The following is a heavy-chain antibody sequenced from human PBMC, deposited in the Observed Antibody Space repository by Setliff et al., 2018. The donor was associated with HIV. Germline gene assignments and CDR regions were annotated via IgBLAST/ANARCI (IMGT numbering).Heavy chain of an antibody. Sequence: KTSETLSLTCTVSGGSISGYHWNWLRQTPGKGLEWIGYIYTSRGTNYNHSLRTRVIISVDTSNQFSLKLSSVTAADAAVYYCARSPSYGSSWEYYFDYWGQGILVTVSS. D-gene: IGHD6-13*01. J-gene: IGHJ4*02. V-gene: IGHV4-4*09. CDR2: IYTSRGT. CDR1: GGSISGYH. CDR3: ARSPSYGSSWEYYFDY.